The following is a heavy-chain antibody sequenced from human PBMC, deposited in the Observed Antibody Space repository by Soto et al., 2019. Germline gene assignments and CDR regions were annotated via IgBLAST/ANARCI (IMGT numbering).Heavy chain of an antibody. CDR2: IWYDGSNK. Sequence: GGSLRLSCAASGFTFSSYGMHWVRQAPGKGLEWVAVIWYDGSNKYYADSVKGRFTISRDNSKNTLYLQMSSLRAEDTAVYYCARDGFNYCSSTSCYSPLYYYYGMDVWGQGTTVTVS. V-gene: IGHV3-33*01. CDR1: GFTFSSYG. J-gene: IGHJ6*02. CDR3: ARDGFNYCSSTSCYSPLYYYYGMDV. D-gene: IGHD2-2*01.